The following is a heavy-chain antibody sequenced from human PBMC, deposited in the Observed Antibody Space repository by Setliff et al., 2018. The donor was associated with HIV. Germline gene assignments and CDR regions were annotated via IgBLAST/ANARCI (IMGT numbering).Heavy chain of an antibody. Sequence: GGSLRLSCVASRFSFRHYPMSWVRQAPGKGLEWVSGISASGDNTYYADSVKGRFTISRDNSKNTLYLQMNSLRVEDTAVYYCTKNLYSSRWSPLDYWGQGTTVTVSS. CDR2: ISASGDNT. CDR3: TKNLYSSRWSPLDY. J-gene: IGHJ4*02. CDR1: RFSFRHYP. V-gene: IGHV3-23*01. D-gene: IGHD6-13*01.